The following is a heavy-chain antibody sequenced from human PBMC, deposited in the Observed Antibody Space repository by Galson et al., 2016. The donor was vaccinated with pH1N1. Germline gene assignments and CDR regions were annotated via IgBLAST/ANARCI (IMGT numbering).Heavy chain of an antibody. V-gene: IGHV1-24*01. CDR3: ATGYRCTSTNCYGYYYHYMVV. Sequence: SVKVSCKASGYTFTELSMNWVRQAPGKGLEWMGGFNPETGETMYAQNFQGRIIMTEDIPTETAYMEMTNLRSDDTAVYYCATGYRCTSTNCYGYYYHYMVVWGRGAAITVSS. J-gene: IGHJ6*03. CDR1: GYTFTELS. D-gene: IGHD2-2*01. CDR2: FNPETGET.